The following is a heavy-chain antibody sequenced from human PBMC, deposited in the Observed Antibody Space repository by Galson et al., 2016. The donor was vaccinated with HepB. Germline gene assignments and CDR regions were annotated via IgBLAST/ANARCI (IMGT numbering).Heavy chain of an antibody. Sequence: RQPPGKGLEWIGYIYYSGNTNYNPSLKSRVTISVDTSKNQFSLKLRSVSAADTAVYYCARERDSSSYYFYPLDVWGLGTSVTVFS. V-gene: IGHV4-59*01. CDR3: ARERDSSSYYFYPLDV. D-gene: IGHD6-19*01. J-gene: IGHJ6*02. CDR2: IYYSGNT.